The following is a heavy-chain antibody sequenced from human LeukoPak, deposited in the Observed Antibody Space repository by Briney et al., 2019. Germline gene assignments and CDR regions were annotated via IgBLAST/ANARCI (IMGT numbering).Heavy chain of an antibody. V-gene: IGHV4-4*07. CDR2: IYTSGST. CDR1: GGSISSYY. CDR3: ARELSQVPTYRLGFQH. J-gene: IGHJ1*01. D-gene: IGHD7-27*01. Sequence: SETLSLTCTVSGGSISSYYWSWIRQPAGKGLEWIGRIYTSGSTNYNPSLKSRVTMSVDTSKNQFSLKLSSVTAADTAVYYCARELSQVPTYRLGFQHWGQGTLVTVSS.